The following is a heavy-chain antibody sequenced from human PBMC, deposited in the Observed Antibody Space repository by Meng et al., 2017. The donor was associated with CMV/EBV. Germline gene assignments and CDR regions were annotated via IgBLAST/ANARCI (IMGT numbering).Heavy chain of an antibody. Sequence: GSLRLSCAVYGGSFSGYYWSWIRQPPGKGLEWIGEINHSGSTNYNPSLKSRVTISVDTSKNQFSLKLSSVTAADTAVYYCAREGYDFWSGSPPRGWFDPWGQGTLVTVSS. D-gene: IGHD3-3*01. CDR2: INHSGST. V-gene: IGHV4-34*01. CDR1: GGSFSGYY. J-gene: IGHJ5*02. CDR3: AREGYDFWSGSPPRGWFDP.